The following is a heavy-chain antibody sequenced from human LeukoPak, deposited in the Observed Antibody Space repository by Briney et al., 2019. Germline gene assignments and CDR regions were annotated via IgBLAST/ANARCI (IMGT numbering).Heavy chain of an antibody. CDR3: ARDSAYDPLFGYYFDY. V-gene: IGHV3-48*04. CDR2: ISSSSSTI. J-gene: IGHJ4*02. CDR1: GFTFSSYS. D-gene: IGHD3-16*01. Sequence: QSGGSLRLSCAASGFTFSSYSMNWVRQAPGKGLEWVSYISSSSSTIYYADSVKGRFTISRDNAKNSLYLQMNSLRAEDTAVYYCARDSAYDPLFGYYFDYWGQGTLVTVSS.